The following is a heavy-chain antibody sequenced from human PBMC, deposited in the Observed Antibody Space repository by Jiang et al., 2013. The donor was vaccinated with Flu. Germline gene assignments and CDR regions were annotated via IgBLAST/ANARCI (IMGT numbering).Heavy chain of an antibody. CDR2: IYPGDSDT. D-gene: IGHD3-10*01. Sequence: WMGIIYPGDSDTRYSPSFQGQVTISADKSISTAYLQWSSLKASDTAMYYCARAVTMVRGRYFDYWGQGTLVTVSS. CDR3: ARAVTMVRGRYFDY. J-gene: IGHJ4*02. V-gene: IGHV5-51*01.